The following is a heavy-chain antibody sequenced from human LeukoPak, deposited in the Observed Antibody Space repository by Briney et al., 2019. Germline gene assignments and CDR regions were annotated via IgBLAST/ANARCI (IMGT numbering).Heavy chain of an antibody. V-gene: IGHV3-48*02. J-gene: IGHJ4*02. Sequence: GGSLRLSCAASGFTFSSYSMNWVRQAPGKRLEWVSYISLGGDTIYYAGSVRGRFTISRDAAGNSLYLQMNSLRDEDTAVYYCARILGLTLDYWGQGTLVTVSS. D-gene: IGHD1-14*01. CDR1: GFTFSSYS. CDR3: ARILGLTLDY. CDR2: ISLGGDTI.